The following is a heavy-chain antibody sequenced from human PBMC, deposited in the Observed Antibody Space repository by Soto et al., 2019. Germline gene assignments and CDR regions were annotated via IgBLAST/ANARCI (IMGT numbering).Heavy chain of an antibody. CDR3: ARVGLQEYGMDV. V-gene: IGHV4-31*03. Sequence: SETLSLTCTVSGGSISSGGYYWGWIRQHPGKGLEWIGYIYYSGSTYYNPSLKSRVTISVDTSKNQFSLKLSSVTAADTAVYYCARVGLQEYGMDVWGQGTTVTVSS. CDR2: IYYSGST. J-gene: IGHJ6*02. CDR1: GGSISSGGYY.